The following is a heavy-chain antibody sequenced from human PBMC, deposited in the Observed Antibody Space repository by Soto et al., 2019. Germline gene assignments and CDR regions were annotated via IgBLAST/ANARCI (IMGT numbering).Heavy chain of an antibody. V-gene: IGHV4-61*08. CDR1: GGSSSSGDYY. CDR3: AREGSMGVEGIFFDY. CDR2: MYDSGST. J-gene: IGHJ4*02. D-gene: IGHD3-3*01. Sequence: LETLSLTCTVSGGSSSSGDYYWSWIRQPPGKGLEWIGYMYDSGSTHYNPSLKSRVTISVDTSKNQFTLKLSSVTAADTAVYYCAREGSMGVEGIFFDYWGQGALVTVSS.